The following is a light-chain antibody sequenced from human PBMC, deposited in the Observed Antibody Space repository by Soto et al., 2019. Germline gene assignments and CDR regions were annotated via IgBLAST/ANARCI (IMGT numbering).Light chain of an antibody. J-gene: IGKJ3*01. CDR3: QHYDNLPAFT. CDR2: DAS. CDR1: QDISNY. V-gene: IGKV1-33*01. Sequence: DIQMTQSPSSLSASVGDRVTITCQASQDISNYLHWYQQKPGKAPQLLIYDASNLETGVPSRFSVSGSGTDFTFPISSLQPVDIATYYCQHYDNLPAFTFGPGTKVDIK.